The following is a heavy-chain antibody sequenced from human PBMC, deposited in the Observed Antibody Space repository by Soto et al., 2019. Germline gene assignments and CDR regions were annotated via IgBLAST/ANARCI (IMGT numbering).Heavy chain of an antibody. CDR3: AKGRGYWMSTSCYGGSDY. CDR1: GFTFSSYA. CDR2: ISGSGGST. J-gene: IGHJ4*02. D-gene: IGHD2-2*01. V-gene: IGHV3-23*01. Sequence: EVQLLESGGGLVQPGGSLRLSCAASGFTFSSYAMSWVRQAPGTGLEWVSVISGSGGSTYYADSVKGRFTISSDNSKNTLYLQMNSLRAEDTAVYYCAKGRGYWMSTSCYGGSDYWGQGTLVTFSS.